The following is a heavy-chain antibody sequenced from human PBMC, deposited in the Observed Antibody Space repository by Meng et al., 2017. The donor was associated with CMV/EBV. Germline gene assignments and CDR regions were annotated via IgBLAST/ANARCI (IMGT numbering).Heavy chain of an antibody. Sequence: SVKVSCKASGGTFSSYAISWVRQAPGQRLEWMGGIIPILGIANYAQKFQGRVTITADKSTSTAYMELSSLRSEDTAVYYCASGGLGLGYCSSTSCSYYYGMDVWGQGTTVTVSS. V-gene: IGHV1-69*10. D-gene: IGHD2-2*01. CDR2: IIPILGIA. J-gene: IGHJ6*02. CDR3: ASGGLGLGYCSSTSCSYYYGMDV. CDR1: GGTFSSYA.